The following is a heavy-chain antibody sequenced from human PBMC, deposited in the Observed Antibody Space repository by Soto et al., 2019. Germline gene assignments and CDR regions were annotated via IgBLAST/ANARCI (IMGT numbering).Heavy chain of an antibody. Sequence: LGESLKISCKASGYSFPDYWIAWVRQMPGKGLEWVGIIYPGDSDTKYSPSFQGQVTISADKSISTAYLQWTSLKASDTAVYYCARHNAMDVWGQGTTVTVSS. CDR2: IYPGDSDT. CDR3: ARHNAMDV. CDR1: GYSFPDYW. J-gene: IGHJ6*02. V-gene: IGHV5-51*01.